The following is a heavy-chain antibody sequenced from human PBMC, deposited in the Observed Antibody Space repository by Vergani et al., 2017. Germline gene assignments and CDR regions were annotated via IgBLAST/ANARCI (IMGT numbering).Heavy chain of an antibody. CDR1: GGSISSYY. CDR2: IYYSGST. Sequence: QVQLQESGPGLVKPSETLSLTCTVSGGSISSYYWSWIRQPPGKGLEWIGYIYYSGSTNYNPSLKSRVTISVDTSKNQFSLKLSSVTAADTAVYYCASGSSVWEVGWFDPWGQGTRVTVSS. J-gene: IGHJ5*02. CDR3: ASGSSVWEVGWFDP. D-gene: IGHD6-19*01. V-gene: IGHV4-59*01.